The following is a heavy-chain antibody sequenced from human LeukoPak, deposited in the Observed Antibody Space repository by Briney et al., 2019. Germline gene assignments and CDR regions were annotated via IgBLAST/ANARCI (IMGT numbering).Heavy chain of an antibody. D-gene: IGHD3-10*01. J-gene: IGHJ4*02. CDR2: IYYSGST. Sequence: SETLSLTCTVSGGSISSYYWSWIRQPPGKGLEWIGYIYYSGSTNYNPSLKSRVTISVDTSKNQFSLKLSSVTAADTAVYYCARRRIRGAIFDYWGQGTLVTVSS. CDR1: GGSISSYY. V-gene: IGHV4-59*01. CDR3: ARRRIRGAIFDY.